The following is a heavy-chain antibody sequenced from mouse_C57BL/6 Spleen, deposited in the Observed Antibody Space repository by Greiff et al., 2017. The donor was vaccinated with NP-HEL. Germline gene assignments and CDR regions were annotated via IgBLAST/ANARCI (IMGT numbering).Heavy chain of an antibody. Sequence: QVQLQQPGAELVKPGASVKMSCKASGYTFTSYWITWVKQRPGQGLEWIGDIYPGSGSTNYNEKFKSKATLTVNTSSSTAYMQHSSLTSEDTAVYYCAKKGDYYGSSYGYYFDYWGQGTTLTVSS. CDR2: IYPGSGST. V-gene: IGHV1-55*01. CDR3: AKKGDYYGSSYGYYFDY. D-gene: IGHD1-1*01. CDR1: GYTFTSYW. J-gene: IGHJ2*01.